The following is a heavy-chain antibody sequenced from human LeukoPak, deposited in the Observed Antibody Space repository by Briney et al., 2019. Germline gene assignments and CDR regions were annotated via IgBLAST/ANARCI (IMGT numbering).Heavy chain of an antibody. V-gene: IGHV3-23*01. J-gene: IGHJ4*02. CDR1: EITFTYYA. CDR2: ISAGGGST. CDR3: ARKNIAVAGPCLDW. D-gene: IGHD6-19*01. Sequence: NPGGSLRLSCAASEITFTYYAIPWVRQAPGKGLEWVSGISAGGGSTFYADSVKGRFTLSRDNSKNTLYLQMNGLRAEDTAVYYCARKNIAVAGPCLDWWGQGTLVTVSS.